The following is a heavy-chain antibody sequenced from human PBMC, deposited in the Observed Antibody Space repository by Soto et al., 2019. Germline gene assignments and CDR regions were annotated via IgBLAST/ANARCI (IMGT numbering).Heavy chain of an antibody. CDR2: IYYSGST. CDR1: GGSISSCY. J-gene: IGHJ5*02. Sequence: SETLSLTCTVSGGSISSCYWSWIRQPPGKGLEWIGYIYYSGSTNYNPSLKSRVTISVDTSKNQFSLKLSSVTAADTAVYYCARAPGIAAAEVFFFDPWGQGTLVTVSS. D-gene: IGHD6-13*01. V-gene: IGHV4-59*01. CDR3: ARAPGIAAAEVFFFDP.